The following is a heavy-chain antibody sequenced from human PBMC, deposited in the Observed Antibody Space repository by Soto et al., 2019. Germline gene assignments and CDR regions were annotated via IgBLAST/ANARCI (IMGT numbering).Heavy chain of an antibody. CDR1: GFSFSDSC. J-gene: IGHJ6*02. Sequence: LRLSCAASGFSFSDSCMSWIRQVPGKGLEWLSYISFSGDIAYYADSVEGRFTVSRDNAKNSLYLQMNSLRVDDTAVYYCGRENGHPGNNSAMDVWGQGTTVTVYS. D-gene: IGHD1-1*01. CDR2: ISFSGDIA. V-gene: IGHV3-11*01. CDR3: GRENGHPGNNSAMDV.